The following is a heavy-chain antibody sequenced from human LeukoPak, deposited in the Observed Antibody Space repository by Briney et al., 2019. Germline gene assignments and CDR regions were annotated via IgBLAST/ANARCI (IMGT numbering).Heavy chain of an antibody. CDR2: IYYTGST. CDR3: ARDRVGGYNWFDP. V-gene: IGHV4-61*01. J-gene: IGHJ5*02. Sequence: SEARSLTCTVSGGSVSSGSYYLSWIRQPPGKGLEWIGYIYYTGSTNYNHSLKSRVTISVDTSKNQFSLKLSSVTAADTAVYYCARDRVGGYNWFDPWGQGTLVTVSS. D-gene: IGHD4-23*01. CDR1: GGSVSSGSYY.